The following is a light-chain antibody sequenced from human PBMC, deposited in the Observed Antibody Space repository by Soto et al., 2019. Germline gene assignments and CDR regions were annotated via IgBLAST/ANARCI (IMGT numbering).Light chain of an antibody. Sequence: QLVLTQPPSVSGAPGQRVTISCTGSSSNIGAGYDVHWYQQLPGTAPKLLIYGNSNRPSGVPDRFSGSKSGTSASLAITGLQAEDEADYYCQSYDSSFSAVFGGGTKLTVL. CDR2: GNS. CDR1: SSNIGAGYD. CDR3: QSYDSSFSAV. J-gene: IGLJ7*01. V-gene: IGLV1-40*01.